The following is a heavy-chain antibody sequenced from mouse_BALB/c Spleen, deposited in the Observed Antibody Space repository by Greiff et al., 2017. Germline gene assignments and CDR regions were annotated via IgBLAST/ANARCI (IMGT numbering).Heavy chain of an antibody. D-gene: IGHD4-1*01. CDR1: GYTFTSYW. Sequence: DLVKPGASVKLSCKASGYTFTSYWINWIKQRPGQGLEWIGRIAPGSGSTYYNEMFKGKATLTVDTSSSTAYIQLSSLSSEDSAVYFCAGGTGLDYWGQGTTLTVSS. CDR2: IAPGSGST. V-gene: IGHV1S41*01. CDR3: AGGTGLDY. J-gene: IGHJ2*01.